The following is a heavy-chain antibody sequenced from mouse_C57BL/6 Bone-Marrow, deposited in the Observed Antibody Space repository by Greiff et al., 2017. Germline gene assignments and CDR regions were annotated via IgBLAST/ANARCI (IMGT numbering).Heavy chain of an antibody. D-gene: IGHD2-1*01. CDR1: GYSFTDYN. V-gene: IGHV1-39*01. CDR2: INPNYGTT. J-gene: IGHJ3*01. Sequence: VQLQQSGPELVKPGASVKISCKASGYSFTDYNMNWVKQSNGKSLEWIGVINPNYGTTSYNQKFKGKATLTVDQDSSTAYMQLNSRTSEDAAVYYWARCEGNYKAWFAYWGQGTLGTVSA. CDR3: ARCEGNYKAWFAY.